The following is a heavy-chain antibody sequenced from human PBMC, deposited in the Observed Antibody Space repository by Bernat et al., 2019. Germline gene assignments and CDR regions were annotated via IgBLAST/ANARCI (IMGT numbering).Heavy chain of an antibody. Sequence: QLQLQESGPGLVKPSETLSLTCTVSGGSISSSSYYWGWMRQPPGKGLEWIGSIFYSGSTYHNPSLKSRITISVDTSKNQFSLKLSSVTAADTAVYYCARGYNYGYVYFDSWGQGTLVTVSS. V-gene: IGHV4-39*07. CDR1: GGSISSSSYY. CDR3: ARGYNYGYVYFDS. CDR2: IFYSGST. J-gene: IGHJ4*02. D-gene: IGHD5-18*01.